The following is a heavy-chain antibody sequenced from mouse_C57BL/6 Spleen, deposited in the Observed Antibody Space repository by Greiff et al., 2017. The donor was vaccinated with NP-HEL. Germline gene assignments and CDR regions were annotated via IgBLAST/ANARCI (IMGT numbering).Heavy chain of an antibody. J-gene: IGHJ4*01. CDR3: ARYRYYGSSSYYAMDY. D-gene: IGHD1-1*01. CDR1: GYTFPGYW. CDR2: ILPGSGST. Sequence: QVQLQQSGAELMKPGASVKLSCKATGYTFPGYWITWVKQRPGHGLEWIGEILPGSGSTNYNEKFKGKATFTADTSSNTAYMQLSSLTTEDSAIYYCARYRYYGSSSYYAMDYWGQGTSVTVSS. V-gene: IGHV1-9*01.